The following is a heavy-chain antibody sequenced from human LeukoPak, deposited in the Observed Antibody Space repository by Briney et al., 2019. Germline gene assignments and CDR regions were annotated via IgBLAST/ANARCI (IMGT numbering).Heavy chain of an antibody. CDR3: AAFTTYYYDSSGYYYHY. J-gene: IGHJ4*02. V-gene: IGHV1-69*01. CDR2: IIPIFGTA. CDR1: GGTFSSYA. Sequence: SVKVSCKASGGTFSSYAISWVRQAPGQGLEWMGGIIPIFGTANYAQKFQGRVTITADESTSTAYMELSSLRSEDTAVYYCAAFTTYYYDSSGYYYHYWGQGTLVTVSS. D-gene: IGHD3-22*01.